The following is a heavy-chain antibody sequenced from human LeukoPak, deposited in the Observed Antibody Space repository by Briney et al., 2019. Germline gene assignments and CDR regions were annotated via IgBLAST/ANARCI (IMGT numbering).Heavy chain of an antibody. CDR3: ARTTLTNARACYFDY. D-gene: IGHD4-11*01. Sequence: ASVKVSCKTSGYTFTSFGMSWVRQAPGQGLEWMGWISAYNGNTNYAQKLQGRVTMTTDTSTSTAHMELRSLRSDDTAVYYCARTTLTNARACYFDYWGQGTLVTVSP. V-gene: IGHV1-18*01. CDR1: GYTFTSFG. J-gene: IGHJ4*02. CDR2: ISAYNGNT.